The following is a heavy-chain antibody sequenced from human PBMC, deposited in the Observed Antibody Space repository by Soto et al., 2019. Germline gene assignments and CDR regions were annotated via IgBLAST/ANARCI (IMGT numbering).Heavy chain of an antibody. CDR3: VSYGDREGCGAFDI. D-gene: IGHD2-21*01. Sequence: SETLSLTCALSGGSVSSKHWWTWVRQTPGKGLEWIGEIFYRGDSNYNAFLKSRVTISIDKSRNQVSLTLTSVTAADTAVDYCVSYGDREGCGAFDIWDKGNGVTVSS. CDR1: GGSVSSKHW. CDR2: IFYRGDS. V-gene: IGHV4-4*02. J-gene: IGHJ6*04.